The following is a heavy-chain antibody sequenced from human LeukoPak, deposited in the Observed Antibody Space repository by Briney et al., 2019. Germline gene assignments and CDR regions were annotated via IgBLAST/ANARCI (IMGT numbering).Heavy chain of an antibody. V-gene: IGHV4-34*01. J-gene: IGHJ4*02. CDR1: GGSFSGYY. D-gene: IGHD3-10*01. CDR2: INHSGST. CDR3: ARGRGTYYYGSGSYYLVHYFDY. Sequence: SETLSLTCAVYGGSFSGYYWSWIRQPPGKGLEWIGEINHSGSTNYNPSLKSRVTISVDTSKNQFSLKLSSVTAADTAVYYCARGRGTYYYGSGSYYLVHYFDYWGQGTLVTVSS.